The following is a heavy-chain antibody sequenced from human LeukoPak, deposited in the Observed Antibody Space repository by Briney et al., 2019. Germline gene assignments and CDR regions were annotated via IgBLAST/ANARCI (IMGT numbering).Heavy chain of an antibody. CDR1: GFTFSSSA. V-gene: IGHV3-23*01. J-gene: IGHJ5*02. Sequence: GGSLRLSCAASGFTFSSSAMSWVRQAPAKGLEWVSAISGSGGSTYYADSVKGRFTISRDNSKNTLYLQMNSLRAEDTAVYYCAKGVDIVATIFSGNWFDPWGQGTQVTVSS. D-gene: IGHD5-12*01. CDR3: AKGVDIVATIFSGNWFDP. CDR2: ISGSGGST.